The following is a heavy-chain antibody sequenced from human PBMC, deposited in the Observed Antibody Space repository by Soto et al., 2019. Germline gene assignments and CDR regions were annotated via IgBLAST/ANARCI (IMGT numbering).Heavy chain of an antibody. CDR3: ARPLGYVSDWYYFDL. CDR1: GYTFTGYY. D-gene: IGHD3-9*01. Sequence: GASVKVSCKASGYTFTGYYMHWVRQAPGQGFEWMGRISPKSGGTNYAQKFQGRVTMTWDTSLNTAYMELSSLMFEDTAVYYCARPLGYVSDWYYFDLWGQGTLVTVSS. J-gene: IGHJ4*02. V-gene: IGHV1-2*02. CDR2: ISPKSGGT.